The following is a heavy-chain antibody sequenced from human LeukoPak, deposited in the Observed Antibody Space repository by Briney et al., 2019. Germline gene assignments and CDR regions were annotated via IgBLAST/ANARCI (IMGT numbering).Heavy chain of an antibody. CDR1: GFTVNDNY. CDR2: IYSGGTT. V-gene: IGHV3-66*02. D-gene: IGHD6-13*01. CDR3: ARIQSLASSFSSFDS. J-gene: IGHJ5*01. Sequence: GSLRLSCAASGFTVNDNYMSWVRQAPGKGLEWVSVIYSGGTTYYADSVKGRFTVSRDNSKNTLYLQMNSLRADDTAVYYCARIQSLASSFSSFDSWGQGTLVTVSS.